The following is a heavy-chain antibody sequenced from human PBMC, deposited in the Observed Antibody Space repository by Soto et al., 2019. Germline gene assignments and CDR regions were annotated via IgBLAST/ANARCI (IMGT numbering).Heavy chain of an antibody. V-gene: IGHV1-69*06. CDR1: GGTFNNYA. J-gene: IGHJ4*02. CDR3: ATQQQLTTFAL. Sequence: QVQLVQSGAEVKKPGSSVKVSCKASGGTFNNYAISWVRQAPGQGLEWMGGIVPIFNTSHFAEKFQGRLTLTADKSTSTAFMELIGLRSDDTAVYFFATQQQLTTFALWGQGTLVSVSS. D-gene: IGHD6-13*01. CDR2: IVPIFNTS.